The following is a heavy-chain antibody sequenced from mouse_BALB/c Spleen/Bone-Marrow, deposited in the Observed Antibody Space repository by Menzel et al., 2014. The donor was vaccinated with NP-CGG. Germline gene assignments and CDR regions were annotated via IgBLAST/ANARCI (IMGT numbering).Heavy chain of an antibody. J-gene: IGHJ2*01. CDR2: IHPGDGDT. V-gene: IGHV1-80*01. D-gene: IGHD2-1*01. CDR3: ARVYYGNLDY. CDR1: GYAFSNFW. Sequence: AQLQQSGAELVRPGSSVTISCKASGYAFSNFWLNWVKQRPGQGLEWIGQIHPGDGDTNNNGKFKGKATLTTDKSSSTAYMQLSSLSSEDSAVYFCARVYYGNLDYWGQGTTLTVSS.